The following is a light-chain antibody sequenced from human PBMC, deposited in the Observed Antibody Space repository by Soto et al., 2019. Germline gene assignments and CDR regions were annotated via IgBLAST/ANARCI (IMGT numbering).Light chain of an antibody. CDR1: QGISDY. CDR2: TAS. J-gene: IGKJ5*01. V-gene: IGKV1-9*01. Sequence: DLQLTQSPSFLSASVGDRVTITCRASQGISDYLAWYQQRPGKAPNLLIYTASTLQSGVPSRFSGSGSGTEFTLTISSLQPADFATYYCQQRHSYPITFGQGTRLEIK. CDR3: QQRHSYPIT.